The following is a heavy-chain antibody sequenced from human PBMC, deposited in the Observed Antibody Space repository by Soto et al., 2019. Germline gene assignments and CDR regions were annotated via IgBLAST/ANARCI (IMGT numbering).Heavy chain of an antibody. CDR1: GFTFSSYS. CDR2: ISSSSSTI. J-gene: IGHJ4*02. Sequence: EVQLVESGGGLVQPVGSLRLSCAASGFTFSSYSMNWVRQAPGKGLEWVSYISSSSSTIYYADSVKGRLTISRDNAKNSLYLQMNSLRDQDTAVYYCARGLEVGATPGYWGQGTLVTVSS. CDR3: ARGLEVGATPGY. V-gene: IGHV3-48*02. D-gene: IGHD1-26*01.